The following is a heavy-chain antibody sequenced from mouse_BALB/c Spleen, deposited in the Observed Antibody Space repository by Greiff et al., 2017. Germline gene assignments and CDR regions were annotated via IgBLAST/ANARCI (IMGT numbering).Heavy chain of an antibody. J-gene: IGHJ3*01. D-gene: IGHD1-1*01. Sequence: VQLKESGPELVKPGASVKMSCKASGYTFTSYVMHWVKQKPGQGLEWIGYINPYNDGTKYNEKFKGKATLTSDKSSSTAYMELSSLTSEDSAVYYCARGDYYGSGGFAYWGQGTLVTVSA. CDR2: INPYNDGT. CDR1: GYTFTSYV. V-gene: IGHV1-14*01. CDR3: ARGDYYGSGGFAY.